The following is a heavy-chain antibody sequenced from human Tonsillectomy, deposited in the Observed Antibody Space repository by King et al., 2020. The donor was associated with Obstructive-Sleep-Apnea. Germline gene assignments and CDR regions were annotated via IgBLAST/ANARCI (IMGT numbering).Heavy chain of an antibody. J-gene: IGHJ4*02. CDR2: IYPGESDT. V-gene: IGHV5-51*01. CDR1: GYNFSSYL. Sequence: VQLVQSGAEVKKPGESLKISCKGSGYNFSSYLIGWVRQMPGKGLEWIGIIYPGESDTRYSPSFQGQVTISADKSITTAYLQWSSLKASDSAMYYYARRERWLQWSPFDYWGQGTLVTVSS. CDR3: ARRERWLQWSPFDY. D-gene: IGHD5-24*01.